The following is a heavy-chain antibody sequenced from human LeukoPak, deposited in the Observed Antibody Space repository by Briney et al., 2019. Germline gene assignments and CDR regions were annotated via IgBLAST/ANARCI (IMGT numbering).Heavy chain of an antibody. V-gene: IGHV4-39*01. Sequence: SETLSLTCTVSGGSIRSSDYYWAWIRQPPGRSLEWIGSIYYSGNTHYNPALKSRITISVDRSKNQFSLKLSSVTAADTAVYYCARQGLIVMAGEGDFDYWGQGTLVTVSS. D-gene: IGHD5-24*01. J-gene: IGHJ4*02. CDR2: IYYSGNT. CDR1: GGSIRSSDYY. CDR3: ARQGLIVMAGEGDFDY.